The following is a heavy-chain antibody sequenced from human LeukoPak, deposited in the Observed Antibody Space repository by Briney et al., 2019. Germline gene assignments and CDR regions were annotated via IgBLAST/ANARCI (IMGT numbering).Heavy chain of an antibody. V-gene: IGHV3-21*04. CDR3: AKDPWLGELFLIDY. CDR2: IVGSSSNI. Sequence: GSLRLSCTASGFCFSTYCMNWVRQDPGEGLEGVSYIVGSSSNIYYADSVMRRFTISRDNAKNSLYLQMNSLRAQDTAVYYCAKDPWLGELFLIDYWGQGTLVTVSS. D-gene: IGHD3-10*01. CDR1: GFCFSTYC. J-gene: IGHJ4*02.